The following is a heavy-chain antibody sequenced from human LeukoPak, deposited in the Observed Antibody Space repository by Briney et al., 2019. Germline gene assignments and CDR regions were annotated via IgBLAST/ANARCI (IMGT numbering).Heavy chain of an antibody. CDR2: IKQDGSEK. CDR3: ARDRGWYSSGWYRYFDY. CDR1: GFTFSNYW. D-gene: IGHD6-19*01. J-gene: IGHJ4*02. V-gene: IGHV3-7*03. Sequence: PGGSLRLSCAASGFTFSNYWMSWVRQAPGKGLEWVANIKQDGSEKYYVDSVKGRFTISRDNAKNSLYLQMNSLRAEDTAVYYCARDRGWYSSGWYRYFDYWGQGTPVTVSS.